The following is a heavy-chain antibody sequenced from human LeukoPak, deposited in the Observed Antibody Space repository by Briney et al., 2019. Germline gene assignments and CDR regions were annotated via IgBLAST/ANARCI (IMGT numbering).Heavy chain of an antibody. CDR2: INHSGST. CDR1: GGSFSGYY. V-gene: IGHV4-34*01. D-gene: IGHD1-20*01. J-gene: IGHJ4*02. CDR3: AKTQDRGITGPDY. Sequence: SETLSLTCAVYGGSFSGYYWSWIRQPPGKGLEWIGEINHSGSTNYNPSLKSRVTISVDTSKNQFSLKLSSVTAADTAVYYCAKTQDRGITGPDYWGQGTLVTVSS.